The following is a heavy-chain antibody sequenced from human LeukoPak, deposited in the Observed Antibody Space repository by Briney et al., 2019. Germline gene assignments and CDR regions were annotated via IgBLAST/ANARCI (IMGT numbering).Heavy chain of an antibody. CDR2: ISAYNGNT. CDR1: GYTFTSYG. Sequence: ASVKVSCKGSGYTFTSYGISWVRQAPGQGLEWMGWISAYNGNTNYAQKLQGRVTMTTDTSTSTAYMELRSLRSDDTAVYYCARAGPYSGSYPYYFDYWGQGTLVTVSS. D-gene: IGHD1-26*01. J-gene: IGHJ4*02. V-gene: IGHV1-18*01. CDR3: ARAGPYSGSYPYYFDY.